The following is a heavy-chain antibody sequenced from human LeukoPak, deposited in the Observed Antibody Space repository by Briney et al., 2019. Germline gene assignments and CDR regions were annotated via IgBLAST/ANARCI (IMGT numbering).Heavy chain of an antibody. CDR3: ARDSVAAAIDY. CDR2: ISSSGSTI. D-gene: IGHD6-13*01. V-gene: IGHV3-11*01. J-gene: IGHJ4*02. CDR1: GFTFSDYY. Sequence: GRSLRLSCAASGFTFSDYYMSWIRQAPGKGLEWVSYISSSGSTIYYADSVKGRFTISRDNAKNSLYLQMNSLRAEDTAVYYCARDSVAAAIDYWGQGTLVTVSS.